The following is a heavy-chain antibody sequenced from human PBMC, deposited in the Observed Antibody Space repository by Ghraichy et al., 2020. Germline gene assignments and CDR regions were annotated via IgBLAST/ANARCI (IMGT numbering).Heavy chain of an antibody. Sequence: SETLSLTCTVSGGSISSYYWSWIRQPPGKGLEWIGYIYYSGSTNYNPSLKSRVTISVDTSKNQFSLKLSSVTAADTAVYYCARVNPLTYYYDSSGYYRKRYDAFDILVRGTMVTVSS. CDR3: ARVNPLTYYYDSSGYYRKRYDAFDI. D-gene: IGHD3-22*01. CDR1: GGSISSYY. V-gene: IGHV4-59*01. J-gene: IGHJ3*02. CDR2: IYYSGST.